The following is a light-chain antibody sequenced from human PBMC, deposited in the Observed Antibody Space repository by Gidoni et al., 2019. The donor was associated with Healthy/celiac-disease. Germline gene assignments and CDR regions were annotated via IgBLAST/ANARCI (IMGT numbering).Light chain of an antibody. CDR3: NSRDNSGNHLGWV. CDR1: SLRSYY. CDR2: GKN. Sequence: SSELTQDPAVSVALGQTVRITCQGDSLRSYYASWYQQKPGQAPVLVIYGKNNRPSGIPDRFSGSSSGNTASLTITGAQAEDEADYYCNSRDNSGNHLGWVFGGGTKLTVL. V-gene: IGLV3-19*01. J-gene: IGLJ3*02.